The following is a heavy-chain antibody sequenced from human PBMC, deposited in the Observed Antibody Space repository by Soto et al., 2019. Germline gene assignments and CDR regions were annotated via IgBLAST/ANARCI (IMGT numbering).Heavy chain of an antibody. V-gene: IGHV1-69*06. CDR3: ARKEISSIPSHYGDYVLEGVFDI. Sequence: ASVKVSCKASGGTFSSYAISWVRQAPGQGLEWMGGIIPIFGTANYAQKFQGRVTITADKSTSTAYMELSSLRSEDTAVYYCARKEISSIPSHYGDYVLEGVFDIWGQGTMVTVS. D-gene: IGHD4-17*01. J-gene: IGHJ3*02. CDR1: GGTFSSYA. CDR2: IIPIFGTA.